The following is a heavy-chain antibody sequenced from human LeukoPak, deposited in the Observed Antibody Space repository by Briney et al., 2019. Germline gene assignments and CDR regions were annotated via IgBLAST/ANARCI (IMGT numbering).Heavy chain of an antibody. CDR2: IDPTDSYT. V-gene: IGHV5-10-1*01. CDR3: PRRPAGVLADTDYFES. CDR1: GYNLHTHY. D-gene: IGHD3-16*01. J-gene: IGHJ4*02. Sequence: GESLNISCSDSGYNLHTHYIDWVRQMPGKGLEWIGRIDPTDSYTNYSPSFQGHVTISADKSIRTAYLHWKSMTSSDTAIYYCPRRPAGVLADTDYFESWGQGTLVTVSS.